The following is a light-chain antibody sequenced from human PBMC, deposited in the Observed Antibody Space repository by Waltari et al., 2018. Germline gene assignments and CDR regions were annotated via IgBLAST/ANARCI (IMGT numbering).Light chain of an antibody. V-gene: IGLV2-23*02. J-gene: IGLJ2*01. Sequence: SALTQPASVSGSPGQSITISCTGTSSDIGTYNYVSWYQQYPGKAPKLMIYDVTKRPSRVSDRFSGSKSGNTASLTISGLQAEDEADYYCCSYAGSSSLVFGGGTKLTVL. CDR2: DVT. CDR3: CSYAGSSSLV. CDR1: SSDIGTYNY.